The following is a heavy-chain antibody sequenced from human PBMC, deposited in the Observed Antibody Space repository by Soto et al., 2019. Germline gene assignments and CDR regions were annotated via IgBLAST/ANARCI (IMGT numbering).Heavy chain of an antibody. Sequence: SVKVSCKASGYTFTSYNMHWGRQAPVQGLEWMGIINPSGASTSYTQKLQGRVTMTRDTSTSTVYMELSSLRSEDTAVYYCAREYYFGSGRPTDYYYYGLDVWGQGTTVTVSS. V-gene: IGHV1-46*01. J-gene: IGHJ6*02. CDR3: AREYYFGSGRPTDYYYYGLDV. CDR1: GYTFTSYN. CDR2: INPSGAST. D-gene: IGHD3-10*01.